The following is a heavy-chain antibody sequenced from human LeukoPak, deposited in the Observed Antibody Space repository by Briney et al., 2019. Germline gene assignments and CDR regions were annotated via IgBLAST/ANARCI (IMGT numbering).Heavy chain of an antibody. CDR3: ARGAIGNYYCYYGMDV. CDR2: IYYSGST. V-gene: IGHV4-59*01. CDR1: GGSISSYY. Sequence: SETLSLTCAVSGGSISSYYWSWVRQPPGKGLEWVGYIYYSGSTNYNPSLKSRVTISVETSTNQFSLKLSSVTAADTAVYYCARGAIGNYYCYYGMDVWGQGTTVTVSS. D-gene: IGHD1-7*01. J-gene: IGHJ6*02.